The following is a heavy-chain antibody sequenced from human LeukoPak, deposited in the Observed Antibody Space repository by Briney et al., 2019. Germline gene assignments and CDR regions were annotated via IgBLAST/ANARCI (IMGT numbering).Heavy chain of an antibody. CDR2: IRSEADGGTL. V-gene: IGHV3-15*01. D-gene: IGHD4-23*01. J-gene: IGHJ4*02. Sequence: PGGSLRLSCSASGFTLSSSPMHWVRRAPGKGLEWVGRIRSEADGGTLDYAALVKGRFTISRDASKNTLYLQMNSLKTEDTAVYYCTTVIMGTPKDDYWGQGTLVTVSS. CDR3: TTVIMGTPKDDY. CDR1: GFTLSSSP.